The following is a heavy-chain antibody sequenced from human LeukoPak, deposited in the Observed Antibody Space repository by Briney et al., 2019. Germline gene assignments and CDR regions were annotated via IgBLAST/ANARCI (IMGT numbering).Heavy chain of an antibody. J-gene: IGHJ4*02. CDR3: ARAGTKWYDY. Sequence: GGSLSLSCAASGFTFSSYWMNWVRQAPGKGLEWVGNIKQDGSEKHYVDSVEGRFTISRDNAKNSLYLQMNSLRAEDTAVYYCARAGTKWYDYWGQGTLVTVSS. CDR2: IKQDGSEK. D-gene: IGHD2-8*01. CDR1: GFTFSSYW. V-gene: IGHV3-7*01.